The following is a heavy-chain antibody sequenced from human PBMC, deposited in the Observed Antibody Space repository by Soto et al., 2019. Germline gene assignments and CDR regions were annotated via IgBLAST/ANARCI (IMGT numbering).Heavy chain of an antibody. CDR2: IIPIFGTA. J-gene: IGHJ3*02. CDR3: ASEREGGGRSAFDI. D-gene: IGHD2-15*01. CDR1: GYTLTELS. Sequence: ASVKVSCKVSGYTLTELSMHWVRQAPRQGLEWMGGIIPIFGTANYAQKFQGRVTITADESTSTAYMELSSLRSEDTAVYYCASEREGGGRSAFDIWGQGTMVTVSS. V-gene: IGHV1-69*13.